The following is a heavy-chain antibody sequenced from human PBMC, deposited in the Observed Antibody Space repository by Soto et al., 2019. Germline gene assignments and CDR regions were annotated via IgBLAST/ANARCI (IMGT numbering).Heavy chain of an antibody. CDR1: GGSFSGYY. J-gene: IGHJ6*04. Sequence: PSETLSLTCAVYGGSFSGYYWSWIRQPPGKGLEWIGEINHSGSTNYNPSLKSRVTISVDTSKNQFSLKLSSVTAADTAVYYCASLGTVYYYSGRAVGGKGPTVP. V-gene: IGHV4-34*01. CDR2: INHSGST. D-gene: IGHD1-26*01. CDR3: ASLGTVYYYSGRAV.